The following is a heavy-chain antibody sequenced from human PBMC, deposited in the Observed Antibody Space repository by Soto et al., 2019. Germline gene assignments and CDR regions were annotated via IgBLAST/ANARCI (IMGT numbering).Heavy chain of an antibody. CDR2: ISSSSSYI. CDR3: ARDLRHCSSTSCYDY. V-gene: IGHV3-21*01. Sequence: GGSLRLSCAASGFTFSSYSMNWVRQAPGKGLEWVSSISSSSSYIYYADSVKGRFTISRDNAKNSLYLQMNSLRAEDTAVYYCARDLRHCSSTSCYDYWGQGTLVTVSS. CDR1: GFTFSSYS. J-gene: IGHJ4*02. D-gene: IGHD2-2*01.